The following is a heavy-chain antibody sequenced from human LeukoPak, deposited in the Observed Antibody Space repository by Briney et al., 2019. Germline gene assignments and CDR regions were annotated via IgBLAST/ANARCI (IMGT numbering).Heavy chain of an antibody. CDR3: AIKVTTISRARKNYYFDY. D-gene: IGHD4-17*01. Sequence: GGSLRLSCAASGFTFSSYAMSWVRQAPGKGLEWVSAISGSGGSTYYADSVKGRFTISRDNSKNTLYLQMNSLRAEDTAVYYCAIKVTTISRARKNYYFDYWGQGTLVTVSS. CDR2: ISGSGGST. V-gene: IGHV3-23*01. CDR1: GFTFSSYA. J-gene: IGHJ4*02.